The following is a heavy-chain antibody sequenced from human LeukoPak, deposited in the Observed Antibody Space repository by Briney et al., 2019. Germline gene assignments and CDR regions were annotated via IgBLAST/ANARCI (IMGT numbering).Heavy chain of an antibody. Sequence: GGSLRLSCAASGFTFSNYWMHWVHQAPGKGLVWVSRINSDGINTSYADSVKGRFTISRDNSKNSLYLQLTSLRAEDTALYYCARDRGRNSFDYWGQGTLVSVSS. J-gene: IGHJ4*02. D-gene: IGHD1-14*01. CDR1: GFTFSNYW. CDR3: ARDRGRNSFDY. V-gene: IGHV3-74*01. CDR2: INSDGINT.